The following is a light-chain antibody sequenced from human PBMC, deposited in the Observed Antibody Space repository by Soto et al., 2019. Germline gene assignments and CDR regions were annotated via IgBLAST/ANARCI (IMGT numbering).Light chain of an antibody. CDR2: EVS. CDR1: SSDVGGYNY. J-gene: IGLJ3*02. CDR3: SSYAGSNQGV. Sequence: QSGLTQPPSASGSPGQSVTISCTGTSSDVGGYNYVSWYQQHPGKAPKLMIYEVSKRPSGVPDRFSGSKSGNTASLTVSGLQAEDEADYYCSSYAGSNQGVFGGGTKLTVL. V-gene: IGLV2-8*01.